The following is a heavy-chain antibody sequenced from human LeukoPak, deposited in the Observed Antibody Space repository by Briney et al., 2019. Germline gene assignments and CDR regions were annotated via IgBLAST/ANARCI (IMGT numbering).Heavy chain of an antibody. CDR3: AYRRDYGDPLG. CDR1: GFSLSTSGVG. J-gene: IGHJ4*02. CDR2: NYWNDDK. Sequence: SGPTLVKPTQTLTLTCTFSGFSLSTSGVGVGWIRQPPGKAPEWLALNYWNDDKRYSPSLKSRLTITKDTSKNQVVLTMTNMDPVDTATYYCAYRRDYGDPLGWGQGTLVTVSS. D-gene: IGHD4-17*01. V-gene: IGHV2-5*01.